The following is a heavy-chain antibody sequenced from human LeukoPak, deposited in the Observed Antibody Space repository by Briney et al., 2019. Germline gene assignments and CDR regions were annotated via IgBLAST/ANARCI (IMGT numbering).Heavy chain of an antibody. V-gene: IGHV3-53*01. D-gene: IGHD3-22*01. CDR1: GLTVSANC. J-gene: IGHJ3*02. Sequence: GGPLRLSCAASGLTVSANCMSWVRQTPGQGLEWVSSIYSDGDTYYTNSVKGRFTISRDNSKNRVYLQMNTLTAEDTARYYCASGPFTRIGGSFDIWGPGTLVTVSS. CDR3: ASGPFTRIGGSFDI. CDR2: IYSDGDT.